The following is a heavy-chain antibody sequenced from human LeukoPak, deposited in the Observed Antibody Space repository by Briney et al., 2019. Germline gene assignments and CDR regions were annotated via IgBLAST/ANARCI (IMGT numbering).Heavy chain of an antibody. CDR1: GFTFSSYA. CDR2: ISSHGGNT. V-gene: IGHV3-64D*06. D-gene: IGHD2-15*01. Sequence: GGSLRLSCSASGFTFSSYAVYWVRQAAGKGLEYVSAISSHGGNTYYADSVKGRFTISRDNSKNTLYLQMSSLRVEDTAVYYCVKDRGGYCTGGNCYSDAFHIWGQGTMVTVSS. CDR3: VKDRGGYCTGGNCYSDAFHI. J-gene: IGHJ3*02.